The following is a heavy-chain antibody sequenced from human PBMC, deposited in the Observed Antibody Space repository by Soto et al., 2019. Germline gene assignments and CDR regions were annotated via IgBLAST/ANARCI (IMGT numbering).Heavy chain of an antibody. Sequence: GGSLRLSCAASGFTFSSYAMGWVRQAPGKGLEWVSAISGSGGSTYYADSVKGRFTISRDNSKNTLYLQMNSLRAEDTAVYYCAKWGRIAAPYRNPYGMDVWGQGTTVTVSS. CDR2: ISGSGGST. CDR3: AKWGRIAAPYRNPYGMDV. V-gene: IGHV3-23*01. CDR1: GFTFSSYA. J-gene: IGHJ6*02. D-gene: IGHD6-6*01.